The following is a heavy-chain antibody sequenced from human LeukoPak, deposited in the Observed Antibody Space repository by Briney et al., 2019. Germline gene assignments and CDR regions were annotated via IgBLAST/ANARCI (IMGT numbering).Heavy chain of an antibody. CDR2: IYYSGNT. CDR3: APQGYQRLYEGWFDP. V-gene: IGHV4-39*01. CDR1: GGSISSSSYY. Sequence: SETLSLTCIVSGGSISSSSYYWGWIRQPPGKGLEWIGSIYYSGNTYYNPSLKSRVTISVDTSKNQFSLKLSSVTAADTAVYHCAPQGYQRLYEGWFDPWGQGTLVTVSS. D-gene: IGHD2-2*02. J-gene: IGHJ5*02.